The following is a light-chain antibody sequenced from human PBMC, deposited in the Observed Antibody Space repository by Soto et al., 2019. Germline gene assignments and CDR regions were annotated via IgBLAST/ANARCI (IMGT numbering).Light chain of an antibody. Sequence: TISCTGTKNDVGFYDFVSWYQHHPGKAPRLIIYEVVQRPSGVPDRFSGSKSGNTASLTVSGLQAADEADYFCKSYAGSNTYVFGSGTKV. V-gene: IGLV2-8*01. CDR1: KNDVGFYDF. CDR2: EVV. J-gene: IGLJ1*01. CDR3: KSYAGSNTYV.